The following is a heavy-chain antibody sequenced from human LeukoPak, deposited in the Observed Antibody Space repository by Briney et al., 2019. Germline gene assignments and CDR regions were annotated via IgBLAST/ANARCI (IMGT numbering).Heavy chain of an antibody. D-gene: IGHD3-3*01. Sequence: SETLSLTCTVSGGSISSGGYYWSWIRQHPGKGLEWIGYIYYSGSTYYNPSLTSRVTISVDTSKNQFSLKLTSVTAADTAVYFCARAGGFFSPFGYWGQGTLVTVSS. CDR1: GGSISSGGYY. CDR3: ARAGGFFSPFGY. J-gene: IGHJ4*02. CDR2: IYYSGST. V-gene: IGHV4-31*03.